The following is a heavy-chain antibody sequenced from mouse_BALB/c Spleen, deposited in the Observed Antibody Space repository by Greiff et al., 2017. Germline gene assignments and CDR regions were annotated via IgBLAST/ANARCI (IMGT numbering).Heavy chain of an antibody. CDR2: ISYSGST. J-gene: IGHJ3*01. CDR3: ARWGYCSWGFAY. Sequence: ESGPGLVKPSQSLSLTCTVTGYSITSDYAWNWIRQFPGNKLELMGYISYSGSTSYNPSLKGRISITRDTSKNQFFLQLNSVTTEDTATYYGARWGYCSWGFAYWGQGTLVTVSA. CDR1: GYSITSDYA. D-gene: IGHD2-12*01. V-gene: IGHV3-2*02.